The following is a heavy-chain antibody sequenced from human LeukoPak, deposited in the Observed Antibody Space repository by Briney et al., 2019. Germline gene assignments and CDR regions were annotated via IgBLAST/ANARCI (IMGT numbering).Heavy chain of an antibody. Sequence: GGSLRLSCAASGFTFDDYGMSWVRQAPGKGLEWVSGINWNGGSTGYADSVKGRFTISRDNAKNSLYLQMNSLRAEDTALYYCARLGYPYNYYYMDVWGKGTTVTVSS. CDR1: GFTFDDYG. V-gene: IGHV3-20*04. J-gene: IGHJ6*03. CDR3: ARLGYPYNYYYMDV. D-gene: IGHD2-15*01. CDR2: INWNGGST.